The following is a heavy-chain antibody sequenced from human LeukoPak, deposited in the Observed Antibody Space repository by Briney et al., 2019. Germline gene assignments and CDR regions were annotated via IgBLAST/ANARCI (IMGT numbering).Heavy chain of an antibody. CDR1: GYTFTSYY. D-gene: IGHD6-6*01. Sequence: ASVKVSCKASGYTFTSYYMHWVRQVPGQGLEWMGIINPSGGSTSYAQKFQGRVTMTRDMSTSTVYMELSSLRSEDTAVYYCARVTPEYSSSYYYYYYMDVWGKGTTVTVSS. CDR3: ARVTPEYSSSYYYYYYMDV. V-gene: IGHV1-46*01. CDR2: INPSGGST. J-gene: IGHJ6*03.